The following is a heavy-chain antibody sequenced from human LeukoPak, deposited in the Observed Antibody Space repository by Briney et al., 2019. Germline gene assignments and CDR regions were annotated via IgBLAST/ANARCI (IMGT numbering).Heavy chain of an antibody. Sequence: SETLSLTCTVSGGSISSYYWSWIRQPPGKGLEWIGYIYYSGSTNYNPSLKSRVTISVDTSKNQFSLKLSSVTAADTAVYYCASFMITFGGVIAPWAFDIWGQGTMVTVSS. CDR1: GGSISSYY. J-gene: IGHJ3*02. CDR2: IYYSGST. D-gene: IGHD3-16*02. V-gene: IGHV4-59*12. CDR3: ASFMITFGGVIAPWAFDI.